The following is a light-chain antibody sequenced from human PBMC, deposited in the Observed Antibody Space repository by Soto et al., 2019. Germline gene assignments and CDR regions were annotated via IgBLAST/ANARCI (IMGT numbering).Light chain of an antibody. CDR2: KAS. CDR1: QSISSW. J-gene: IGKJ2*01. CDR3: QQYHSYPYT. Sequence: DIQMTQSPSTLSASVGDRVTITCRASQSISSWLAWYKQKPGKAPKLLIYKASSLESGVPSRFSGSGSGTEFTLTISSLQPADFATYYCQQYHSYPYTFGQGTTLEIK. V-gene: IGKV1-5*03.